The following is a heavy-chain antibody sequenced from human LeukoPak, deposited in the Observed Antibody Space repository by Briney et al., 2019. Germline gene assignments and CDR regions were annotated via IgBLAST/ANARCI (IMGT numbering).Heavy chain of an antibody. CDR3: ARQKEDLVVVIANPSDY. CDR1: ADSISSSKW. V-gene: IGHV3-21*01. Sequence: PSETLSLTCAVSADSISSSKWWSWVRQAPGKGLEWVSSMSGNSAYIYYADSVKGRFTISRHNAKNSLYLQMNSLRAEDTAVYYCARQKEDLVVVIANPSDYWGQGTLVTVSS. D-gene: IGHD2-21*01. J-gene: IGHJ4*02. CDR2: MSGNSAYI.